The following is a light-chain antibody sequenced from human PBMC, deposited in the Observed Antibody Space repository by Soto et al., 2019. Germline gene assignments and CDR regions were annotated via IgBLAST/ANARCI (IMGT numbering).Light chain of an antibody. J-gene: IGLJ1*01. Sequence: QSALTQPRSVSGSPGQSVTISFTGTSSDVGIVSWYQQHPGKAPKLMIYDVTKRPSGVPDRFSASKSGNTASLTISGLQADNEADYYCCSYAGSYVFGKGTKLTVL. CDR2: DVT. CDR1: SSDVGI. V-gene: IGLV2-11*01. CDR3: CSYAGSYV.